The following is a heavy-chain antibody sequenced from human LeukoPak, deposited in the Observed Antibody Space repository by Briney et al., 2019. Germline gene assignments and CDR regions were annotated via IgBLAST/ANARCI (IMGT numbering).Heavy chain of an antibody. CDR1: GGSFSGYY. J-gene: IGHJ4*02. Sequence: SETLSLTCAVYGGSFSGYYWSWIRQPPGKGLEWIGYIYYSGSTNYNPSLKSRVTISVDTSKNQFSLKLSSVTAADTAVYYCARGARAMPLDYWGQGTLVTVSS. CDR2: IYYSGST. CDR3: ARGARAMPLDY. D-gene: IGHD2-2*01. V-gene: IGHV4-59*01.